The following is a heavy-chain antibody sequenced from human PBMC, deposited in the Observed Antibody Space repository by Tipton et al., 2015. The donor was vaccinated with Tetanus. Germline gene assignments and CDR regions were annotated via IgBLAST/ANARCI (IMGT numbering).Heavy chain of an antibody. CDR1: GFIVSSHY. CDR2: MYSGGDT. J-gene: IGHJ4*02. CDR3: VRDGGSSGWLAY. V-gene: IGHV3-53*01. D-gene: IGHD6-19*01. Sequence: GSLRLSCVASGFIVSSHYMSWVRQAPGKGLEWVSVMYSGGDTYYVDSVKGRFSISRDNAKNTLYLQMNSLRVEDTAVYYCVRDGGSSGWLAYWGQVTLVTVSS.